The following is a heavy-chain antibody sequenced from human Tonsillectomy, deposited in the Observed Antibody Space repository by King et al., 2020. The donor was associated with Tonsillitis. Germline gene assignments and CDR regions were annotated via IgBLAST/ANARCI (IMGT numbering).Heavy chain of an antibody. CDR3: ARGRFGAFDY. CDR2: INTAGDP. J-gene: IGHJ4*02. D-gene: IGHD3-10*01. Sequence: VQLVESGGGLVQPGGSLRLVCAASGFTFSRYDMHWVRQATGEGLEWVSTINTAGDPYYPGSVKCRFTISRENAKNSLYLQMNSLRAGDTAVYYCARGRFGAFDYWGQGTLVTVSS. CDR1: GFTFSRYD. V-gene: IGHV3-13*05.